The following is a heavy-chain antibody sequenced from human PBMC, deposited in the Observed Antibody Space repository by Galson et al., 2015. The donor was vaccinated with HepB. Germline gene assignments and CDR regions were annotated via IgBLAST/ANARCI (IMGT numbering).Heavy chain of an antibody. CDR1: GGPLDAAY. V-gene: IGHV4-34*01. D-gene: IGHD3-3*01. CDR2: VNAAGSA. CDR3: ARVDLTASGRVFDS. Sequence: LSLTCAVYGGPLDAAYWTWIRLPPGKGLEWIGEVNAAGSATYNPSFKSRVDISVDAARKQFSLRLASMTAADTAVYYCARVDLTASGRVFDSWGQGALVTVSP. J-gene: IGHJ4*02.